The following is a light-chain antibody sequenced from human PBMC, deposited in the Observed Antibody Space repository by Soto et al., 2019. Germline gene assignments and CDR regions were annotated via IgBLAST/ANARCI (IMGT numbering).Light chain of an antibody. J-gene: IGKJ5*01. CDR3: QQRSNWPPIT. CDR1: QSISNY. Sequence: EIVMTQSPATLSVSAGERATLSCRASQSISNYLAWYQQKPGQAPRLLIYDASNRATGIPARFGGSGSGTDFTLTISSLEPEDFAVYYCQQRSNWPPITFGQGTLLEIK. V-gene: IGKV3-11*01. CDR2: DAS.